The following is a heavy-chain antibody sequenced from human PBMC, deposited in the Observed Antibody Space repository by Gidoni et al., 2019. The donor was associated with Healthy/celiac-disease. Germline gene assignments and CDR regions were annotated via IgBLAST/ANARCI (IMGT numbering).Heavy chain of an antibody. CDR2: ISSSGSTI. Sequence: EVQLVESGGGLVQPGGSLRLSCAASGLTFSSYEMNWVRQAPGKGLEWVSYISSSGSTIYYADSVKGRFTISRDNAKNSLYLQMNSLRAEDTAVYYCARDLHHYDFWGGPQNYYMDVWGKGTTVTVSS. CDR1: GLTFSSYE. D-gene: IGHD3-3*01. CDR3: ARDLHHYDFWGGPQNYYMDV. J-gene: IGHJ6*03. V-gene: IGHV3-48*03.